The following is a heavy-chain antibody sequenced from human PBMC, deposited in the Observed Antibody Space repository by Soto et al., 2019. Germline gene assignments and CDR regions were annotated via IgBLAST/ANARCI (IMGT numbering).Heavy chain of an antibody. CDR1: GGSLKDYY. D-gene: IGHD1-1*01. V-gene: IGHV4-59*01. CDR2: IYSSGST. Sequence: QVQLQESGPGLVKPSETLSLTCTVSGGSLKDYYWSWIRQPPGKGLEWIGYIYSSGSTDYNPSLKSRVTISVDTSKNQFSLDLTSVTTADTAVYYCARDGASGTFVLDYWGQGTLVTVSS. J-gene: IGHJ4*02. CDR3: ARDGASGTFVLDY.